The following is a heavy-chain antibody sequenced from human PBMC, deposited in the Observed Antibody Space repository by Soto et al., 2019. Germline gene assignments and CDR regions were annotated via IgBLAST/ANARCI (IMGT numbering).Heavy chain of an antibody. CDR3: AKDKAQWLGGLVDY. CDR2: ISGSGGST. Sequence: GWSLRLSCAASGFTFSSDAMSWVRQAPGKWLEWVSAISGSGGSTYYADSVKGRFTISRDNSKNTRYLQMNSLRAEDTAVYYCAKDKAQWLGGLVDYWGQGTLVTVSS. J-gene: IGHJ4*02. CDR1: GFTFSSDA. V-gene: IGHV3-23*01. D-gene: IGHD6-19*01.